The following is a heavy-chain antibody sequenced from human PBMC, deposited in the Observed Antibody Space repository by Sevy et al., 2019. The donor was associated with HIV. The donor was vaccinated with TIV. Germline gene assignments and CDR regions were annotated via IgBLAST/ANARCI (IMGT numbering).Heavy chain of an antibody. D-gene: IGHD3-22*01. CDR1: GFTFSSYS. V-gene: IGHV3-21*01. J-gene: IGHJ3*02. Sequence: GGSLRLSCAASGFTFSSYSMNWVRQAPGKGLEWVSSISSSSSYIYYADSVKGRFTISRDNAKNTLYLQMNSLRAEDTAVYYCARGPDYYDGSGYYSYDAFDIWGQGTMVTVSS. CDR2: ISSSSSYI. CDR3: ARGPDYYDGSGYYSYDAFDI.